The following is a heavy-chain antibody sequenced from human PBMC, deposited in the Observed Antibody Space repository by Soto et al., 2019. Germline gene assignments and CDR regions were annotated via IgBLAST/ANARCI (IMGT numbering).Heavy chain of an antibody. D-gene: IGHD6-19*01. CDR2: ISAYNGNT. J-gene: IGHJ6*03. V-gene: IGHV1-18*01. CDR3: ARERSGIAVAELFVDMDV. Sequence: ASVKVSCKASGYTFTSYGISWVRQAPGQGLEWMGWISAYNGNTNYAQKLQGRVTMTTDTSTSTAYMELRSLRSDDTAVYYCARERSGIAVAELFVDMDVWGKGTTVTVSS. CDR1: GYTFTSYG.